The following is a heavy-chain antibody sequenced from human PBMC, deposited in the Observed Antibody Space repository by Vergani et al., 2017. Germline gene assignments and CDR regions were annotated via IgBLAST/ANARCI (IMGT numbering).Heavy chain of an antibody. J-gene: IGHJ3*02. D-gene: IGHD6-6*01. CDR3: ARADLSSIAARLGAFDI. V-gene: IGHV3-11*06. CDR2: ISSSSSYT. CDR1: GFTFSDYY. Sequence: QVQLVESGGGLVKPGGSLRLSCAASGFTFSDYYMSWIRQAPGKGLEWVSYISSSSSYTNYADSVKGRFTISRDNAKNSLYLQMNSLRGEDTAVYYCARADLSSIAARLGAFDIWGQGTMVTVSS.